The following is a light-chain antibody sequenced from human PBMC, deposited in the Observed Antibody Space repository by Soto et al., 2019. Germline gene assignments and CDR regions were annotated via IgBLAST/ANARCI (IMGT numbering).Light chain of an antibody. Sequence: QSVLTQPPSASGTPGQRVTISCSGSSSNIGRNPVNWYQQLPGTAPKLLIYSNNQRPSGVADRFSGSKSGTSASLAISELQSEYEDDYYCAAWDDSLNGWVFGGGTKVTVL. J-gene: IGLJ3*02. CDR1: SSNIGRNP. CDR3: AAWDDSLNGWV. CDR2: SNN. V-gene: IGLV1-44*01.